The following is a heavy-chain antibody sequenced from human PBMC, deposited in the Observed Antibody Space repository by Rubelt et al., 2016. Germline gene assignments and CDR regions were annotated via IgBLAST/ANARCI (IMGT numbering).Heavy chain of an antibody. D-gene: IGHD6-6*01. CDR3: ARSASIAGD. J-gene: IGHJ4*02. Sequence: VQLGQSEAEVKKPGAPVKVSCKASRYTFTYCSLHWLQQAPGQGLERMRWITLYNGNTKYARKFQGSVTITRDMSLRTAYIELSSLRSEDSAVYYWARSASIAGDWGQGTLVTVSS. CDR2: ITLYNGNT. V-gene: IGHV1-68*02. CDR1: RYTFTYCS.